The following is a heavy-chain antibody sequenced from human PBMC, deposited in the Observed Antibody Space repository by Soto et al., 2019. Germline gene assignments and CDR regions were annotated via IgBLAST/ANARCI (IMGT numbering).Heavy chain of an antibody. Sequence: EVQLLESGGGLVQPGGSLRLSCAASGFTFSSYAMSWVRQAPGKGLEWVSAISGSGGSTYYADSVKGRFTISRDNSKNTLYLQMNSLRAEDTAVYYCAKGADILTSPYREEGHYFDYWGQGTLVTVSS. CDR2: ISGSGGST. D-gene: IGHD3-9*01. J-gene: IGHJ4*02. CDR1: GFTFSSYA. CDR3: AKGADILTSPYREEGHYFDY. V-gene: IGHV3-23*01.